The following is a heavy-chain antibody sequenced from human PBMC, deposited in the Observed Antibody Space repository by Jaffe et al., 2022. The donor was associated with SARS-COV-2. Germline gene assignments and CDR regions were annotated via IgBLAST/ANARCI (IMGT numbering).Heavy chain of an antibody. CDR1: GGSISSSSYY. V-gene: IGHV4-39*01. Sequence: QLQLQESGPGLVKPSETLSLTCTVSGGSISSSSYYWGWIRQPPGKGLEWIGSIYYSGSTYYNPSLKSRVTISVDTSKNQFSLKLSSVTAADTAVYYCARHPCGRWLQCTSFDYWGQGTLVTVSS. J-gene: IGHJ4*02. D-gene: IGHD2-8*01. CDR2: IYYSGST. CDR3: ARHPCGRWLQCTSFDY.